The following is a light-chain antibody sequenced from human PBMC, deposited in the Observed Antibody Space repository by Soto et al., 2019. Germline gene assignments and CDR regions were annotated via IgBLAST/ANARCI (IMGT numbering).Light chain of an antibody. V-gene: IGKV3-15*01. CDR3: QQYDNWPPMYT. CDR1: QSISNN. Sequence: IMVTQSPATLSVSPGERATLSCRASQSISNNLAWYQQKPGQAPRLLIYGASTRATGIPARFSGSGSGTEFTLTISSLQSEDFAVYYCQQYDNWPPMYTFGQGTKVDNK. CDR2: GAS. J-gene: IGKJ2*01.